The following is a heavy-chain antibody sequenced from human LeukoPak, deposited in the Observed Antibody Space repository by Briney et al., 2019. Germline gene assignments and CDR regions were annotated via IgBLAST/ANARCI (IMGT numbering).Heavy chain of an antibody. CDR2: ILWNGGET. CDR1: GFTFTDYA. J-gene: IGHJ6*02. D-gene: IGHD4-17*01. Sequence: PGGSLRLSCSISGFTFTDYAVHWVRHVPGKGLEWVSGILWNGGETGYADSVKGRFTISRDKVKNFLYLQMNSLRVEDTALYFCTGDMRPGGADVWGQGTTVTVSS. CDR3: TGDMRPGGADV. V-gene: IGHV3-9*01.